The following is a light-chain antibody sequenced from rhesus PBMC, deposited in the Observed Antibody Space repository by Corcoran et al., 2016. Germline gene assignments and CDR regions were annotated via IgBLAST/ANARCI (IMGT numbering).Light chain of an antibody. Sequence: QAGLTQPPSVSKGLRQTVTLTCTGNGNNVGNQGVAWLQHNQGHTPKLLSDRNNNRPSGISERFSASRSGNIASLTITGLQPEDEADDYCSAWDSSLNAVLFGGGTRLTVL. CDR3: SAWDSSLNAVL. CDR1: GNNVGNQG. J-gene: IGLJ3*01. V-gene: IGLV10-114*01. CDR2: RNN.